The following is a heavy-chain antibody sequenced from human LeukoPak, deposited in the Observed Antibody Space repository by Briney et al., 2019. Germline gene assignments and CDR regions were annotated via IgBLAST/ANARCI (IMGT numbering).Heavy chain of an antibody. D-gene: IGHD6-13*01. CDR3: ARLSSSWYYFDY. J-gene: IGHJ4*02. V-gene: IGHV4-61*08. CDR1: GGSISSGGYY. CDR2: IYYSGST. Sequence: PSETLSLTCTVSGGSISSGGYYWSWIRQPPGKGLEWIGYIYYSGSTDYNPSLKSRVTISVDTSKNQFSLKLSSVTAADTAVYYCARLSSSWYYFDYWGQGTLVTVSS.